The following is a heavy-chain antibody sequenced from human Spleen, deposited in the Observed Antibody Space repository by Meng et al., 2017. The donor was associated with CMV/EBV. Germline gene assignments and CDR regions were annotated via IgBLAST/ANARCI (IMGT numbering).Heavy chain of an antibody. CDR2: INHSGRT. J-gene: IGHJ4*02. CDR3: ASGQVLDPEDY. Sequence: SETLSLTCAVYGGSFTGYYWSWIRQPPGKGLEWIGEINHSGRTNYNPSLKSRVTISVDTSKNQFSLMLRSVTAADTAVYYCASGQVLDPEDYWGQGTLVTVSS. CDR1: GGSFTGYY. D-gene: IGHD2/OR15-2a*01. V-gene: IGHV4-34*09.